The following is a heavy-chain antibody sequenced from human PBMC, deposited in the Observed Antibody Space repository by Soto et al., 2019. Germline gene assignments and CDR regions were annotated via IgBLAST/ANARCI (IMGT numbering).Heavy chain of an antibody. Sequence: ASVNVSSEASCYAFASYGLCSVQHAPEQGLEWMGWISAYNGNTNYAQKLQGRVTMNTETSTSTAYMELRSLRSDDTAVYYCARDAKVGMTTVTTFVYSGQGTLVTVPS. D-gene: IGHD4-4*01. CDR1: CYAFASYG. CDR3: ARDAKVGMTTVTTFVY. J-gene: IGHJ4*02. CDR2: ISAYNGNT. V-gene: IGHV1-18*01.